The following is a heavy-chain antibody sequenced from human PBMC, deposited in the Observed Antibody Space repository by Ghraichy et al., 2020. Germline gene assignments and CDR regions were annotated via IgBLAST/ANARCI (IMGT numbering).Heavy chain of an antibody. CDR2: LWYDGSNE. CDR3: ARVAPGFDDTGFHPSYFDS. D-gene: IGHD3-9*01. V-gene: IGHV3-33*08. J-gene: IGHJ4*02. CDR1: GFTFRNYG. Sequence: SCAASGFTFRNYGMHWVREAPGKGLEWVAHLWYDGSNEKYADSVQGRFTISRDNSRNTVYLQMNNLRVEDTAVYYCARVAPGFDDTGFHPSYFDSWGQGTLVSVSS.